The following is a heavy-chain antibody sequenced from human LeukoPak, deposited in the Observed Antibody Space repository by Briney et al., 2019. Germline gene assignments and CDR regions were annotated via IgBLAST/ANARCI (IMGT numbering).Heavy chain of an antibody. Sequence: GGSLRLSCAASGFTFSSYGMHWVRQAPGKGLEWVAVISYDGSNKYYADSVKGRFTISRDNSKNTLYLQMNSLRAEDTSVYYCARGARGSGWRVFDYWGQGTLVTVSS. CDR2: ISYDGSNK. V-gene: IGHV3-30*03. CDR3: ARGARGSGWRVFDY. CDR1: GFTFSSYG. J-gene: IGHJ4*02. D-gene: IGHD6-19*01.